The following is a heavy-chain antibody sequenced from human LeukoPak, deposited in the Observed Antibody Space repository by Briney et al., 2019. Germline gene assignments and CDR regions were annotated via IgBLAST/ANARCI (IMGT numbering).Heavy chain of an antibody. V-gene: IGHV4-31*03. CDR2: IYYSGST. J-gene: IGHJ3*02. Sequence: PSQTLSLTCTVSGGSISSGGYYWSWIRQHPGKGLEWIGYIYYSGSTNYNPSLKSRVTISVDTSKNQFSLKLSSVTAADTAVYYCARADIVVVPAAKDDAFDIWGQGTMVTVSS. CDR3: ARADIVVVPAAKDDAFDI. CDR1: GGSISSGGYY. D-gene: IGHD2-2*01.